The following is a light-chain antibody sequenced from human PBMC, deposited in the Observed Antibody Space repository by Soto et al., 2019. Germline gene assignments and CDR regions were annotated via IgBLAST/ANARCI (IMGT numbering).Light chain of an antibody. CDR2: GAS. J-gene: IGKJ1*01. CDR3: QQYGSSPGT. Sequence: EIVVTQSPGSLSLSPGERVTLSCRASQSVTSNYLAWYQQKPGQAPRLLIFGASIRDTGVPDRISGSGSWTDFILTISRLEPEDSAVYYCQQYGSSPGTFGQGTKVDIK. CDR1: QSVTSNY. V-gene: IGKV3-20*01.